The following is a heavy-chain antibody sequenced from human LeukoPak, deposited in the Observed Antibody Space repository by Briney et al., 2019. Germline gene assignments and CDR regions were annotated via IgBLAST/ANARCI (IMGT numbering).Heavy chain of an antibody. Sequence: SETLSLTCTVSGGPISSYYWSWIRQPAGKGLEWIGRIYTSGSTNYNPSLKSRVTMSVDTSKNQFSLKLSSVTAADTAVYYCASSGNKPAFDIWGQGTMVTVSS. CDR3: ASSGNKPAFDI. D-gene: IGHD1-14*01. J-gene: IGHJ3*02. V-gene: IGHV4-4*07. CDR2: IYTSGST. CDR1: GGPISSYY.